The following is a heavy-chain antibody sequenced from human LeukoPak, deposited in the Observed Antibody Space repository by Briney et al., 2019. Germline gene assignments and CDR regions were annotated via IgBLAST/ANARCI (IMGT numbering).Heavy chain of an antibody. Sequence: SETLSLTCTVSGGSISSSSYYWGWIRQPPGKGLEWIGSIYYSGSTYYNPSLKSRVTISVDTSKNQFSLKLSSVTAADTAVYYCARGRKGSSGYYYYFDYWGQGTLVTVSS. CDR1: GGSISSSSYY. CDR2: IYYSGST. D-gene: IGHD3-22*01. V-gene: IGHV4-39*01. J-gene: IGHJ4*02. CDR3: ARGRKGSSGYYYYFDY.